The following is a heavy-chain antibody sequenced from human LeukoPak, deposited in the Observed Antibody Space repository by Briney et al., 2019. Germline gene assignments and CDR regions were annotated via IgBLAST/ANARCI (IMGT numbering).Heavy chain of an antibody. CDR1: GFSLSSSPVG. CDR2: IFWNDNN. Sequence: SGPTLVKPTPTLTLTCTFSGFSLSSSPVGVGWIRQPPGKALEWLALIFWNDNNYYSTSLRSRLTITKDTSKNQVVLTMTNMDPEDTATYFCVLTTPKDHMNGGIDSWGQGTLVTVSS. CDR3: VLTTPKDHMNGGIDS. D-gene: IGHD2-15*01. J-gene: IGHJ4*02. V-gene: IGHV2-5*01.